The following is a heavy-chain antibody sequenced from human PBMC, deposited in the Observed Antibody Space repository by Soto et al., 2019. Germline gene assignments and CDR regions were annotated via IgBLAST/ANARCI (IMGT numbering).Heavy chain of an antibody. CDR3: AKDQGIAASHGID. J-gene: IGHJ3*01. Sequence: QVQLVESGGGVVQPGTSLRLSCAASGFTFNNYGMHWVRQATGTGLEWVAAISSHGSDKYYADSVKGRLTISRDNSKNTLYLQMHSLRAEDTAVYYCAKDQGIAASHGIDWGQGTMVTVSS. D-gene: IGHD6-13*01. CDR1: GFTFNNYG. V-gene: IGHV3-30*18. CDR2: ISSHGSDK.